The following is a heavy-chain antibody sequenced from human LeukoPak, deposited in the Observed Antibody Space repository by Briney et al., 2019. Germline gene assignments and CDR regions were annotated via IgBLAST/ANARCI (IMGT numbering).Heavy chain of an antibody. CDR3: ARDRQLLWFGELLDHYYGMDV. CDR1: GYTFTGYY. J-gene: IGHJ6*02. Sequence: ASVKVSCKASGYTFTGYYMHWVRQAPGQGLEWMGWISAYNGNTNYAQKLQGRVTMTTDTSTSTAYMELRSLRSDDTAVYYCARDRQLLWFGELLDHYYGMDVWGQGTTVTVSS. CDR2: ISAYNGNT. V-gene: IGHV1-18*04. D-gene: IGHD3-10*01.